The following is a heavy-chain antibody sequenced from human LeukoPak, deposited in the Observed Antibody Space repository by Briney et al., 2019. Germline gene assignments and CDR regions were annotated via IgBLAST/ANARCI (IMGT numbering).Heavy chain of an antibody. J-gene: IGHJ4*02. D-gene: IGHD6-13*01. V-gene: IGHV3-23*01. CDR3: AKDQGYSSSWIDY. CDR2: ISGSGGST. CDR1: GFTFSKYA. Sequence: GGSLRLSCAASGFTFSKYAMSWVRQAPGKGLEWVSAISGSGGSTYYADSVKGRFTISRDNSKNTLYLQMNSLRAEDTAVYYCAKDQGYSSSWIDYWGQGTLVTVSS.